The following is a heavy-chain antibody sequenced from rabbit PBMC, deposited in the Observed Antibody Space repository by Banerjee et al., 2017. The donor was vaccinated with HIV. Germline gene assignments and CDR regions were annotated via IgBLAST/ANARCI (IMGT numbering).Heavy chain of an antibody. D-gene: IGHD4-1*01. CDR1: GFSFSSNA. CDR3: ARDLAGVIGWNFGL. CDR2: IVADGSGYT. J-gene: IGHJ4*01. Sequence: QEQLEESGGDLVKPEGSLTLTCTASGFSFSSNAMCWVRQAPGKGLEWIASIVADGSGYTYYATWAKGRFTISKTSWTTVTLQMTSLTAADTATYFCARDLAGVIGWNFGLWGPGTLVTV. V-gene: IGHV1S45*01.